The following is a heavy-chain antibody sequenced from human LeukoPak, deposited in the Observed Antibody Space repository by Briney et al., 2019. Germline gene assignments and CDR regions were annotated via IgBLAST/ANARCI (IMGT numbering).Heavy chain of an antibody. V-gene: IGHV1-69*04. Sequence: SAVKVSCTASVGTLSSYAISWVRQAPGQALEWMGRIIPFFGIANYAQKFQGRVTITANKSTSTAYMELSSLRSENTAVYYCARDPGYCSSTSCYDTWFDPWGQGTLVTVSS. D-gene: IGHD2-2*01. CDR2: IIPFFGIA. CDR3: ARDPGYCSSTSCYDTWFDP. J-gene: IGHJ5*02. CDR1: VGTLSSYA.